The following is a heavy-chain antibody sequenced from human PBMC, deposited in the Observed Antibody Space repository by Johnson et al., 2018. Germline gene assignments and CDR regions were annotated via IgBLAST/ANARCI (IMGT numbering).Heavy chain of an antibody. CDR3: AKEPYRRGDYYYMDV. J-gene: IGHJ6*03. Sequence: VQLVESGGGLVQPGGSLRLSCAASGFTFSSYWMHWVRQVPGKGLAWVSDINGSGGTAHYADAVKGRFTISRDNSKNTLLLQMKRLGVGYTAVYYCAKEPYRRGDYYYMDVWGKGTTVTVSS. CDR1: GFTFSSYW. D-gene: IGHD4-11*01. V-gene: IGHV3-23*04. CDR2: INGSGGTA.